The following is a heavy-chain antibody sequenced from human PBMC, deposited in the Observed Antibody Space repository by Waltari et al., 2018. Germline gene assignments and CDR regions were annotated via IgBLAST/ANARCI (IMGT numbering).Heavy chain of an antibody. V-gene: IGHV1-3*01. J-gene: IGHJ4*02. D-gene: IGHD1-1*01. Sequence: QVQLVQSGAEVKKPGASVKVSCTASGYTFTSYAMHWVRPAPGQRLEWMGWSNAGNGNTKYSQKFQGRVTITRDTSASTAYMELSSLRSEDTAVYYCAREGLGAGNDGFDYWGQGTLVTVSS. CDR1: GYTFTSYA. CDR2: SNAGNGNT. CDR3: AREGLGAGNDGFDY.